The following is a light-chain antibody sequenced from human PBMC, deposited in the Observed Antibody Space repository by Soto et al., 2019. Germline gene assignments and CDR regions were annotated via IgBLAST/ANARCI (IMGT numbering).Light chain of an antibody. Sequence: DILLTQSPGTLSLSPGERATLSCGASQTVTTTLLSWYQQKPGQAPRLLIYGAFNRATGIPDRFIGGGSETDFTLTISRLETEDFAVYYCHQRSNWHTDTFGQGTKVDIK. CDR2: GAF. J-gene: IGKJ1*01. V-gene: IGKV3D-20*02. CDR1: QTVTTTL. CDR3: HQRSNWHTDT.